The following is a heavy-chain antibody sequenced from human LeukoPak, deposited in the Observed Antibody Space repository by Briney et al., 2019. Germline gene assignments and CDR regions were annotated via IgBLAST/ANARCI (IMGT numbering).Heavy chain of an antibody. V-gene: IGHV4-34*01. Sequence: SETLSLTCAVYGGSFSGYYWSWIRQPPGKGLEWIGEINHSGSTNYNPSLKSRVTIPVDTSKNQFSLKLSSVTAADTAVYYCARGPPRRLLWFGELLYSASFDYWGQGTLVTVSS. D-gene: IGHD3-10*01. CDR2: INHSGST. CDR1: GGSFSGYY. J-gene: IGHJ4*02. CDR3: ARGPPRRLLWFGELLYSASFDY.